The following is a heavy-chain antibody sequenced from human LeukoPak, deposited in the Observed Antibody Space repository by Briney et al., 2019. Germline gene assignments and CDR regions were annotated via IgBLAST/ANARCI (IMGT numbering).Heavy chain of an antibody. CDR1: GGSITSNDHY. J-gene: IGHJ6*03. D-gene: IGHD2-2*02. CDR2: ISSSGSTI. V-gene: IGHV3-11*04. Sequence: LSLTCTVSGGSITSNDHYWSWIRQAPGKGLEWVSYISSSGSTIYYADSVKGRFTISRDNAKNSLYLQMNSLRAEDTAVYYCARGCSSTSCYNYYYYYMDVWGKGTTVTVSS. CDR3: ARGCSSTSCYNYYYYYMDV.